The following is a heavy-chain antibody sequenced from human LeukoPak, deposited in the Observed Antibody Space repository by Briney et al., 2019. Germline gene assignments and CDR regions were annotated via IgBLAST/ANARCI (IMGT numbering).Heavy chain of an antibody. CDR1: GGSFSGYY. Sequence: PSETLSLTCAVYGGSFSGYYWSWIRQPPGKGLEWIGEISHSGSTNYNPSLKSRVTISVDTSKNQFSLKLSSVTAADTAVYYCAREELGYCSGGSCYGVDYWGQGTLVTVSS. V-gene: IGHV4-34*01. D-gene: IGHD2-15*01. CDR2: ISHSGST. J-gene: IGHJ4*02. CDR3: AREELGYCSGGSCYGVDY.